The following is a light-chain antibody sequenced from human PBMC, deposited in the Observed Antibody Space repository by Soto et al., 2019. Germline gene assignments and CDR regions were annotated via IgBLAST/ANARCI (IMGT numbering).Light chain of an antibody. CDR2: GAS. V-gene: IGKV3-20*01. J-gene: IGKJ5*01. CDR3: QQYGRSPLVT. CDR1: QSVSSSY. Sequence: EIVLTQSPGTLSLSPGERATLSCRASQSVSSSYLAWYQQKPGQAPRLLIYGASSRATGIPDRFSGSGSGTDFSLTISRLEAEDFSVYYCQQYGRSPLVTFGQGTRLEIK.